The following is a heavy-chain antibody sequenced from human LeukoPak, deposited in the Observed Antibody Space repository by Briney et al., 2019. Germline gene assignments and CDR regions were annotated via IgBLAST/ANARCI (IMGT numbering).Heavy chain of an antibody. Sequence: PSETLSLTCAVSGGSVSSGGYSWSWIRQPPGKGLEWIGYIYHSGSTYHNPSLKSRVTISVDTSKNQFSLKLNSVTAADTAVYYCARHYGPWGQGTLVTVSS. V-gene: IGHV4-30-2*03. CDR2: IYHSGST. D-gene: IGHD3-10*01. CDR1: GGSVSSGGYS. CDR3: ARHYGP. J-gene: IGHJ5*02.